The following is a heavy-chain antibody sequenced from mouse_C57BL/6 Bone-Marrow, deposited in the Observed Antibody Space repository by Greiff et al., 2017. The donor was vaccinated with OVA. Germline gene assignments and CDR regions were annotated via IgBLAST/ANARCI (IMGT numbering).Heavy chain of an antibody. V-gene: IGHV1-42*01. CDR1: GYSFTGYY. CDR3: ARDLYGNYVGFAY. Sequence: EVQLQQSGPELVKPGASVKISCKASGYSFTGYYMNWVKQSPEKSLEWIGEINPSTGGTTYNQKFKAKATLTVDKSSSTAYMQLKSLTSEDSAVYYCARDLYGNYVGFAYWGQGTLVTVSA. J-gene: IGHJ3*01. D-gene: IGHD2-10*02. CDR2: INPSTGGT.